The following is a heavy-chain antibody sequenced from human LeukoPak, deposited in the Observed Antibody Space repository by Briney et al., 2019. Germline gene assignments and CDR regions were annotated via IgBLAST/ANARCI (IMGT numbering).Heavy chain of an antibody. CDR3: ARVRMVVVLHDAFDI. Sequence: GASVKVSCKASGYTFTGYHMHWVRQAPGQGLEWMGWINPNSGGTNYAQKFQGRVTMTRDTSISTAYMELSRLRSDDTAVYYCARVRMVVVLHDAFDIWGQGTMVTVSS. CDR1: GYTFTGYH. V-gene: IGHV1-2*02. D-gene: IGHD2-15*01. J-gene: IGHJ3*02. CDR2: INPNSGGT.